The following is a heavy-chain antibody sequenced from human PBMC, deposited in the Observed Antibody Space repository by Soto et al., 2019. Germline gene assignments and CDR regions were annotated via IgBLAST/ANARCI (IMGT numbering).Heavy chain of an antibody. Sequence: QVQLVQSGAEVKKPGASVKVSCKASGYTFTSYDINWVQQATGQGLEWMGWMNCDSGNTGFAPNFQGRVSMTRDSSSNTAYMELSSLRSDDTAIYYCARGETFDPWGQGTLVTVSS. J-gene: IGHJ5*02. V-gene: IGHV1-8*01. CDR2: MNCDSGNT. CDR3: ARGETFDP. CDR1: GYTFTSYD.